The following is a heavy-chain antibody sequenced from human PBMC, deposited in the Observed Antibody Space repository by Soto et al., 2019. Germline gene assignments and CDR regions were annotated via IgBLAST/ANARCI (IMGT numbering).Heavy chain of an antibody. Sequence: GGSLRLSCAASGFTFDDYAMHWVRQAPGKGLEWVSGISWNSGSIGYADSVKGRFTISRDNAKNSLYLQMNSLRAEDTALYYCAKDSVYCTNGVCYTMGGPSFDYWGQGTLVTVSS. CDR3: AKDSVYCTNGVCYTMGGPSFDY. CDR1: GFTFDDYA. J-gene: IGHJ4*02. CDR2: ISWNSGSI. D-gene: IGHD2-8*01. V-gene: IGHV3-9*01.